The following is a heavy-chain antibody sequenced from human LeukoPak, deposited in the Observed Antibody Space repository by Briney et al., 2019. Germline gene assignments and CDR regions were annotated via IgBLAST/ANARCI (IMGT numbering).Heavy chain of an antibody. D-gene: IGHD1-7*01. CDR2: VNPLSGNT. CDR3: ARGVITGTRDYFYSYMDV. V-gene: IGHV1-2*02. Sequence: ASVKVSCKASGYTFTDYLIHWVRQAPGQGLEWMGWVNPLSGNTNYAQKFQGRVTMTRDTSISTAYMELSSLRSDDTAVYYCARGVITGTRDYFYSYMDVWGKGTTVTVSS. CDR1: GYTFTDYL. J-gene: IGHJ6*03.